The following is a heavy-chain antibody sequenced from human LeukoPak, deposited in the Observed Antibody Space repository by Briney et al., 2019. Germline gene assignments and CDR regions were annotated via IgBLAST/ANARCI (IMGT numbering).Heavy chain of an antibody. D-gene: IGHD5-12*01. Sequence: SETLSLTCTVSGASISNYYWSWIRQPAGKGLEWIGRMYNSGSTIYNPSLQIRFTMSLDTSSNHFSLNLISVTAADTAVYYCVRAEGGGYARYWGQGTLVTVSS. CDR2: MYNSGST. CDR3: VRAEGGGYARY. J-gene: IGHJ4*02. CDR1: GASISNYY. V-gene: IGHV4-4*07.